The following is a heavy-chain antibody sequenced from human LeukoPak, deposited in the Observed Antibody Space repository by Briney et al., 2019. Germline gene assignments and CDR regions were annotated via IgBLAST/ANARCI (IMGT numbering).Heavy chain of an antibody. CDR1: GYTFTSYD. Sequence: AASVKVSCKASGYTFTSYDINWVRQATGQGLEWMGWMNPNSGNTGYAQKFQGRVTMTRNTSISTAYMELSSLRSEDTAVYYCARGRAAAGYYYYGMDVWGQGTTVTVSS. V-gene: IGHV1-8*01. J-gene: IGHJ6*02. CDR3: ARGRAAAGYYYYGMDV. CDR2: MNPNSGNT. D-gene: IGHD6-13*01.